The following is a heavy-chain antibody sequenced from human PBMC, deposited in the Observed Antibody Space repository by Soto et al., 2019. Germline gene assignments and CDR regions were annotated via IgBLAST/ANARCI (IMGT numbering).Heavy chain of an antibody. CDR2: IWSDGNKR. CDR1: GFMFTNHG. Sequence: SGGSLRLSCAASGFMFTNHGMHWVRQAPGKGLEWVAVIWSDGNKRYYADSVKGRFTISRDNAKNSLYLQMNSLRAEDTALYYCARVHGNGSGYSYGDFYYYGMDVWGQGTTVTVSS. V-gene: IGHV3-33*01. D-gene: IGHD5-18*01. CDR3: ARVHGNGSGYSYGDFYYYGMDV. J-gene: IGHJ6*02.